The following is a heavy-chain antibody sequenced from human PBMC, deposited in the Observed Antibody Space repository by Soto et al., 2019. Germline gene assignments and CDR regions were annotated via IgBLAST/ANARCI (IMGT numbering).Heavy chain of an antibody. V-gene: IGHV3-23*01. CDR1: GFTSSSYA. CDR3: AKDRTITMIVVPHAFDI. CDR2: ISGSGGST. J-gene: IGHJ3*02. D-gene: IGHD3-22*01. Sequence: VQLLESGGGLVQPGGSLRLSCAASGFTSSSYAMSWVRQAPGKGLEWVSGISGSGGSTYYADSVKGRFTISRDNSKNTLYLQMNSLRAEDTAVYYCAKDRTITMIVVPHAFDIWGQGTKVTVSS.